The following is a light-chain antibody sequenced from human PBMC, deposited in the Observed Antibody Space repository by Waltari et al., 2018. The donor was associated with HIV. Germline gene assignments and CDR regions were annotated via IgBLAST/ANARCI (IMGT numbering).Light chain of an antibody. Sequence: QSVLTQPPSLSDAPRQRVTISCSGSPPNIGNNAVNWYQQLPGKAPKLLIYYNDLLPSGVSDRFSGSRSGTSASLAISGLQSEDEAHYYCASWDDRLNGWVFGGGTQLTVL. J-gene: IGLJ3*02. V-gene: IGLV1-36*01. CDR2: YND. CDR1: PPNIGNNA. CDR3: ASWDDRLNGWV.